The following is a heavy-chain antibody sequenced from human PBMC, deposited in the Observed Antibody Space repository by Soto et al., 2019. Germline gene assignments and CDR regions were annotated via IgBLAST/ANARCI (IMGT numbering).Heavy chain of an antibody. D-gene: IGHD1-1*01. Sequence: QVQLVQSGAEVKKPGASVKVSCKASGYTFTSYGISWVRQAPGQGLEWMGWISAYKGNTNYAQKLQGRVIRSXXTXTXXAYMELRRLRADDTAVYYCARAAAYNSGDHHRDDYWGQGTLVTVSS. J-gene: IGHJ4*02. CDR3: ARAAAYNSGDHHRDDY. V-gene: IGHV1-18*01. CDR1: GYTFTSYG. CDR2: ISAYKGNT.